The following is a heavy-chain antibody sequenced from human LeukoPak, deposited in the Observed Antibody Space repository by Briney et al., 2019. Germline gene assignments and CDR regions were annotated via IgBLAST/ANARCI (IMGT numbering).Heavy chain of an antibody. V-gene: IGHV4-39*07. CDR2: IYNSGST. CDR1: GDSISRSRHF. CDR3: ARVRIAVAGTGPFDY. D-gene: IGHD6-19*01. Sequence: SSETLSLTCNVSGDSISRSRHFWAWIRQSPGRGLEWIGYIYNSGSTYYNPSLKSRVTISVDTSKNQFSLRLSSVTATDTAVYYCARVRIAVAGTGPFDYWGQGTLVTVSS. J-gene: IGHJ4*02.